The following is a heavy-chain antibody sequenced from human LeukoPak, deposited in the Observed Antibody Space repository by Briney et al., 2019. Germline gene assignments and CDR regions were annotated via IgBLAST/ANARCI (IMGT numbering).Heavy chain of an antibody. CDR3: AHSRSRLPGWADY. Sequence: GASLRLSCAASGFTFSSYAISWVRQAPGKGLEWVSAISGSGGSTYYADSMKGRFTISRDNSKNTLYLQMNSLRAEDTAVYYCAHSRSRLPGWADYWGQGTLVTVSS. CDR2: ISGSGGST. J-gene: IGHJ4*02. CDR1: GFTFSSYA. D-gene: IGHD2-21*01. V-gene: IGHV3-23*01.